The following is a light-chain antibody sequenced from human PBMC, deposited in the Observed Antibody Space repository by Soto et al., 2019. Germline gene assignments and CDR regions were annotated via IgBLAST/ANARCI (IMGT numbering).Light chain of an antibody. Sequence: EIVLTQSPVTLSLSPGERATLSCRASQRVSNYLGWYQQKPGQAPRLLIYDVSNRATGVPARFSGSGSGTDFTLTISSLEPEDFAVYYCQQRTDRPLTFGGGTKVEIK. J-gene: IGKJ4*01. V-gene: IGKV3-11*01. CDR1: QRVSNY. CDR3: QQRTDRPLT. CDR2: DVS.